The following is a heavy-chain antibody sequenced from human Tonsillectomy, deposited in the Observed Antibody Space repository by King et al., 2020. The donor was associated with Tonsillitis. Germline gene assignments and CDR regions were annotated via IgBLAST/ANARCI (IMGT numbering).Heavy chain of an antibody. CDR2: ISYHGSNE. J-gene: IGHJ4*02. CDR1: GFTFTAYG. V-gene: IGHV3-30*18. Sequence: QVQLVESGGGVVQPGRSLRLSCAASGFTFTAYGMHWVRQAPGKGLEWVAVISYHGSNEYYADSVRGRFTISRDNSKNTLYLQMNSLRAEDTALYYCAKGHYYDSTGQYSFLDHWGQGTLVTVSS. D-gene: IGHD3-22*01. CDR3: AKGHYYDSTGQYSFLDH.